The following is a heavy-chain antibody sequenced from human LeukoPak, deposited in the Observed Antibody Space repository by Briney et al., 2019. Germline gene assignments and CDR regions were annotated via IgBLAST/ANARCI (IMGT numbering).Heavy chain of an antibody. J-gene: IGHJ4*02. CDR3: ARSSIRSGSYRFLYFDY. CDR2: ISSSSSYI. V-gene: IGHV3-21*01. D-gene: IGHD1-26*01. Sequence: PGGPLRLSCAASGFTFSSYAMSWVRQAPGKGLEWVSSISSSSSYIYYADSVKGRFTISRDNAKNSLYLQMNSLRAEDTAVYYCARSSIRSGSYRFLYFDYWGQGTLVTVSS. CDR1: GFTFSSYA.